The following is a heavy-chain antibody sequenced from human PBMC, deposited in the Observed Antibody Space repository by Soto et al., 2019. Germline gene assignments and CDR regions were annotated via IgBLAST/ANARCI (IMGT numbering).Heavy chain of an antibody. CDR2: IYYAGST. V-gene: IGHV4-59*12. CDR3: ARETYGDYVGYFDP. D-gene: IGHD4-17*01. CDR1: GGSISSYY. J-gene: IGHJ5*02. Sequence: SETLSLTCTVSGGSISSYYWSWILQPPGKGLEWIGYIYYAGSTKYNPSLNSRVTISVDTSKNQFSLTVTSVTAADTAVYYCARETYGDYVGYFDPWGQGIQVTVSS.